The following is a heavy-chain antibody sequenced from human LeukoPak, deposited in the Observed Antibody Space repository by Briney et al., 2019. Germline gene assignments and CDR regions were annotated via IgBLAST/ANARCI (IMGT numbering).Heavy chain of an antibody. CDR1: GFTFSSYS. CDR2: ISSSSSYI. CDR3: ARVNATSTYYDFWSGYYWFDP. Sequence: GGSLRLSCAASGFTFSSYSMNWVRQAPGKGLEWVSSISSSSSYIYYADSVKGRFTISRDNAKNSPYLQMNSLRAEDTAVYYCARVNATSTYYDFWSGYYWFDPWGQGTLVTVSS. V-gene: IGHV3-21*01. D-gene: IGHD3-3*01. J-gene: IGHJ5*02.